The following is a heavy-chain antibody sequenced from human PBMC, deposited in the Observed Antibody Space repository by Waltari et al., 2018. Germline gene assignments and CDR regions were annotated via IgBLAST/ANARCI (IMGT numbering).Heavy chain of an antibody. CDR2: VSSGTGDV. J-gene: IGHJ6*03. V-gene: IGHV3-21*02. CDR3: ARDSGYGYGGDMDV. CDR1: GFIFDNYS. D-gene: IGHD5-18*01. Sequence: ELQLVETGGGLVKPGGSLTLSCTASGFIFDNYSMNWGRQAPGKGLEWGALVSSGTGDVYYADSVRGRFTTSRDDAKNSMFLQMKSLRAEDTGVYYCARDSGYGYGGDMDVWGKGTSVTVSS.